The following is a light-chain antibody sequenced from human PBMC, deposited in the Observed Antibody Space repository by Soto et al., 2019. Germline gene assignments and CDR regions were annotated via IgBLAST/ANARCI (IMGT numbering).Light chain of an antibody. CDR3: QQDGSTSLT. J-gene: IGKJ4*01. Sequence: EIVLTQSPGTLSSSPGERATLSCRASQSVSNNYSAWYQQKPGQPPRYLIYDLSTRAAAIPDRFSGSGSGTDFTLTISRLEPEDFAVYYCQQDGSTSLTFGGGTKVEIE. V-gene: IGKV3-20*01. CDR1: QSVSNNY. CDR2: DLS.